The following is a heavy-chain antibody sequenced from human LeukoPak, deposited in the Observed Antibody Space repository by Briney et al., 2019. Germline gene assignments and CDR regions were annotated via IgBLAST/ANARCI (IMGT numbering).Heavy chain of an antibody. D-gene: IGHD2-2*02. J-gene: IGHJ4*02. Sequence: HPGGSLRLSCAASGFAFSSYGMHWVRQAPGKGLEWVAVIWYDGSNKYYADSVKGRFTISRDNSKNTLYLQMNSLRAEDTAVYYCVLYSDTIAFGYWGQGTLVTVSS. CDR2: IWYDGSNK. CDR1: GFAFSSYG. CDR3: VLYSDTIAFGY. V-gene: IGHV3-33*01.